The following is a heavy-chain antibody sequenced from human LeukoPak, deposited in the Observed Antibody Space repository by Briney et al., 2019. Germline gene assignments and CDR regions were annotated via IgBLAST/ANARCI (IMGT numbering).Heavy chain of an antibody. CDR1: GFTFSNYG. Sequence: GSLRLSCAASGFTFSNYGMHWVRQAPGKGLEWVAVISFDGNLRYYTDSVKGRFTISRDNSRNTLFLQMNSLRPEDTALYYCAKEGTVQISTWYDNWGQGTLVTVSS. CDR2: ISFDGNLR. CDR3: AKEGTVQISTWYDN. D-gene: IGHD6-13*01. J-gene: IGHJ4*02. V-gene: IGHV3-30*18.